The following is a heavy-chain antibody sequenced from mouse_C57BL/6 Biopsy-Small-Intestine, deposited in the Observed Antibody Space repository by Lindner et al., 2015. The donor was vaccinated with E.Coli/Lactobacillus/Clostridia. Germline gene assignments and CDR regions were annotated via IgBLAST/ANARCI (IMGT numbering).Heavy chain of an antibody. J-gene: IGHJ2*01. V-gene: IGHV1-62-2*01. CDR2: FYPGSGSM. Sequence: VQLQESGAELTRPGASVKLACKASGYTFISYGISWVKQRSGQGLEWIGWFYPGSGSMRYNEKFKDKATLTADKSSTTAYMQLSSLTHEDSAVYYCARHSIYLGSSSFDYWGQGTTLTVSS. D-gene: IGHD1-1*01. CDR1: GYTFISYG. CDR3: ARHSIYLGSSSFDY.